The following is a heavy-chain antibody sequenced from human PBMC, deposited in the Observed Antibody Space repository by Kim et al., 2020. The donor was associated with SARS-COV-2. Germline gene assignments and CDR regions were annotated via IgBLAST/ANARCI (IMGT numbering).Heavy chain of an antibody. Sequence: GGSLRLSCTASGVTFGSYWMHWVRQAPGKGLVWVSRISSDGSITNYADSVKGRFTISRDNAKSTLYLQMNSLRAEDTAVYYCTFYCGSGIYWGQGTLVTVSS. CDR3: TFYCGSGIY. CDR1: GVTFGSYW. CDR2: ISSDGSIT. J-gene: IGHJ4*02. D-gene: IGHD3-10*01. V-gene: IGHV3-74*01.